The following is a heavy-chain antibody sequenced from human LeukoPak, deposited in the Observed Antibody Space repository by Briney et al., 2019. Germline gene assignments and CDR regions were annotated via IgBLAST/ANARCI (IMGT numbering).Heavy chain of an antibody. V-gene: IGHV1-18*01. J-gene: IGHJ4*02. Sequence: ASVKVSCKASGYTFTSYGISWVRQAPGQGLEWMGWISAYNGNTNYAQKLQGRVTMTTDTSTSTAYMELRSLRSDDTAVYYCARDSLFGVAIGSFDYWGQGTLVTVSS. CDR2: ISAYNGNT. D-gene: IGHD3-3*01. CDR3: ARDSLFGVAIGSFDY. CDR1: GYTFTSYG.